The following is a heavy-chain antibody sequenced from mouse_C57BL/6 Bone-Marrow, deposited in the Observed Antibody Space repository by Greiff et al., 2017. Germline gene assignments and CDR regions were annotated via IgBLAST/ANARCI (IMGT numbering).Heavy chain of an antibody. CDR3: TTGGSPFAY. CDR2: IDPENGDT. D-gene: IGHD1-1*01. V-gene: IGHV14-4*01. Sequence: EVQLQQSGAELVRPGASVKLSCTASGFNIKDDYMHWVKQRPEQGLEWIGWIDPENGDTEYASKFQGKATITADTSSNTASLQLSSLTSEDTAVYYCTTGGSPFAYWGQGTLVTVSA. CDR1: GFNIKDDY. J-gene: IGHJ3*01.